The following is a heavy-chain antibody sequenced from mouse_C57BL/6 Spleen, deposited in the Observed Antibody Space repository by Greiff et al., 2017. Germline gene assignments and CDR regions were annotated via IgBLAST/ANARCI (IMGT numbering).Heavy chain of an antibody. D-gene: IGHD1-1*01. J-gene: IGHJ1*03. V-gene: IGHV5-6*01. CDR1: GFTFSSYG. CDR3: ATSNGSSYGYFDV. CDR2: ISSGGSYT. Sequence: EVKVVESGGDLVKPGGSLKLSCAASGFTFSSYGMSWVRQTPDKRLEWVATISSGGSYTYYPDSVKGRFTISRNNAKNTLFLQMSSLKSEDTAMYYCATSNGSSYGYFDVWGTGTTVTVSS.